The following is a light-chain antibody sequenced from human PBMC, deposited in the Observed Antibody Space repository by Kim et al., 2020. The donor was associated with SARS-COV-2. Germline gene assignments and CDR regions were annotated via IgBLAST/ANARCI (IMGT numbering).Light chain of an antibody. J-gene: IGKJ1*01. CDR2: AES. Sequence: AALGDSVTITRRARQGISNYPGWYEQKPGKGPKLLIYAESSLQPGVPSRFSGSGAGTDVNLTMSSLQPEDVEKQYGQKYNSAPWTFGQGTKVDIK. V-gene: IGKV1-27*01. CDR3: QKYNSAPWT. CDR1: QGISNY.